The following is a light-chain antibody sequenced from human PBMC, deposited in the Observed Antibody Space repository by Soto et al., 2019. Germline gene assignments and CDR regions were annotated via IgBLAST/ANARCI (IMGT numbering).Light chain of an antibody. J-gene: IGKJ5*01. Sequence: EIVLTQSPATLSLSPCERATLSGMASQSINTFLAWYQQQPGQAPSLLIYDASNRATGIPARFSGSGSGTDFTLTISSLEPEDFAVYCCQQRSNWPITFGQGTRLEI. V-gene: IGKV3-11*01. CDR3: QQRSNWPIT. CDR1: QSINTF. CDR2: DAS.